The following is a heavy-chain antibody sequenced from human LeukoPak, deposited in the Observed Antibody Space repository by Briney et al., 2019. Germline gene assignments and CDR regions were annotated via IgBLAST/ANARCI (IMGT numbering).Heavy chain of an antibody. CDR3: TSSSWSSRADY. CDR2: IRSKANSYAT. J-gene: IGHJ4*02. V-gene: IGHV3-73*01. Sequence: GGSLRLSCAASGSTFSGSAMHWVRQASGKGLEWVGRIRSKANSYATAYAASVKGRFTISRDDSKNTAYLQMNSLKTEDTAVYYCTSSSWSSRADYWGQGTLVTVSS. D-gene: IGHD6-13*01. CDR1: GSTFSGSA.